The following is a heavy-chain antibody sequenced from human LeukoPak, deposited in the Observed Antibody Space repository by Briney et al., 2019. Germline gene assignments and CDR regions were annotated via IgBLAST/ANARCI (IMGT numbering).Heavy chain of an antibody. CDR2: ISSSSSYI. Sequence: GGSLRLSCAASGFTFSSYSMNWVRQAPGKGLEWVLSISSSSSYIYYADSVKGRFTISRDNAKNSLYLQMNSLRAEDTAVYYCARDGWFGELLPIDYWGQGTLVTVSS. V-gene: IGHV3-21*01. J-gene: IGHJ4*02. CDR3: ARDGWFGELLPIDY. D-gene: IGHD3-10*01. CDR1: GFTFSSYS.